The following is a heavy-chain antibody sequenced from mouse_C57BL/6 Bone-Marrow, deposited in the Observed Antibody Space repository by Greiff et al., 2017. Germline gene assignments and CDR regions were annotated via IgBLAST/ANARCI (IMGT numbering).Heavy chain of an antibody. CDR3: ARDLLYYYGSSYFDY. CDR1: GYSFTGYY. D-gene: IGHD1-1*01. V-gene: IGHV1-42*01. CDR2: FNLSTGGT. Sequence: VQLQQSGPELVKPGASVKISCKASGYSFTGYYMNWVKQSPEKSLEWIGEFNLSTGGTTYNQKFKAKATLTTNKSSSTAYMQLKSLTSEDSAVYYCARDLLYYYGSSYFDYWCQGTTLTVSS. J-gene: IGHJ2*01.